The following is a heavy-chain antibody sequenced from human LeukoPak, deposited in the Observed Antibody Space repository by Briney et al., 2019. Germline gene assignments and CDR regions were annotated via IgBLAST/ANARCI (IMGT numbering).Heavy chain of an antibody. CDR2: IIPILGIA. CDR3: ARDLGYCSSTSCYTDY. CDR1: GGTFSSYT. Sequence: ASVKVSCKASGGTFSSYTISWVRQAPGQGLEWMGRIIPILGIANYAQKFQGRVTITADKSTSTAYMELSSLRSEDTAVYYCARDLGYCSSTSCYTDYWGQGTLVTVSS. V-gene: IGHV1-69*04. J-gene: IGHJ4*02. D-gene: IGHD2-2*02.